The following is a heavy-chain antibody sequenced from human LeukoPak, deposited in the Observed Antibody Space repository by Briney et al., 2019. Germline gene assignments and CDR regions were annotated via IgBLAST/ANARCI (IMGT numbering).Heavy chain of an antibody. J-gene: IGHJ4*02. D-gene: IGHD6-19*01. V-gene: IGHV3-53*01. Sequence: GGSLRLSCAASGFTVSSNYMSWVRQAPGKGLEWVSVIYIGGSTYYADSVKGRFTISRDNSKNTLYLQMNSLRADDTAVYYCAKERSSGWPFDYWGQGTLVTVSS. CDR1: GFTVSSNY. CDR2: IYIGGST. CDR3: AKERSSGWPFDY.